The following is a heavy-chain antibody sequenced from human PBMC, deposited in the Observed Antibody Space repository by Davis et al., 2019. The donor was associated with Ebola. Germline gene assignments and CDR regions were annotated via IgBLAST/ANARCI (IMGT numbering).Heavy chain of an antibody. D-gene: IGHD2-15*01. CDR1: GFTFSSYG. CDR2: IWYDGSNK. Sequence: GESLKISCAASGFTFSSYGMHWVRQAPGKGLEWVAVIWYDGSNKYYADSVKGRFTISRDNSKNTLYLQMNSLRSEDTAVYYCARGYCSGGSCYWDYFDYWGQGTLVTVSS. V-gene: IGHV3-33*01. CDR3: ARGYCSGGSCYWDYFDY. J-gene: IGHJ4*02.